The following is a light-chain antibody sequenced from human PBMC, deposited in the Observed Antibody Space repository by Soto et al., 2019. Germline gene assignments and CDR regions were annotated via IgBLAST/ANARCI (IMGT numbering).Light chain of an antibody. J-gene: IGKJ2*01. CDR2: DAS. CDR1: QSVSSY. V-gene: IGKV3-11*01. CDR3: QQTHGFPYT. Sequence: EFVLTQSPATLSLSPGERATLSCRASQSVSSYLAWYQQKPGQAPRLLIYDASNRATGIPARFSGSGSGTDFTLTISGLQPEDFATYYCQQTHGFPYTFGQGTRLDIK.